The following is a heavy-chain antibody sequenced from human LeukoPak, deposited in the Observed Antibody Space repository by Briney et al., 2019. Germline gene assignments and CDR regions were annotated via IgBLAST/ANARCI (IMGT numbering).Heavy chain of an antibody. CDR3: ARFPPRLRYFDWLPNFDY. Sequence: ASVKVSCKASGYTFTSYGISWVRQAPGQGLEWMGWISAYNGNTNYAQKLQSRVTMTTDTSTSTAYMELRSLRSDDTAVYYCARFPPRLRYFDWLPNFDYWGQGTLVTVSS. D-gene: IGHD3-9*01. CDR1: GYTFTSYG. V-gene: IGHV1-18*01. J-gene: IGHJ4*02. CDR2: ISAYNGNT.